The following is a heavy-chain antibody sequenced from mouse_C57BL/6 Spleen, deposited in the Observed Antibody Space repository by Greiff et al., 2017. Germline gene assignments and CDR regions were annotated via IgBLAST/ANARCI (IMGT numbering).Heavy chain of an antibody. D-gene: IGHD1-1*01. CDR3: ARRGSSDGYFDG. CDR2: IDPSDSYT. V-gene: IGHV1-50*01. J-gene: IGHJ1*03. CDR1: GYTFTSYW. Sequence: QVQLQQPGAELVKPGASVKLSCKASGYTFTSYWMQWVKQRPGQGLEWIGEIDPSDSYTNYNQKFKGKATLTVDTSSSTAYMQLSSLTSEDSAVYYGARRGSSDGYFDGWGTGTTVTVAS.